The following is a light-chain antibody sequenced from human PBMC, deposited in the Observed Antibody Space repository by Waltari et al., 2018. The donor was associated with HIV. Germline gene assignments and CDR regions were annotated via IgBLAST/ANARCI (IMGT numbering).Light chain of an antibody. CDR1: SHLLDYYNV. CDR2: GVS. J-gene: IGLJ2*01. Sequence: QSPLSQPASVSGSPGKSITIPCTRVSHLLDYYNVVSLYQHPPGKAPQLSLYGVSGPPSGFSSRFAGSKSGVTAYLTISGLQAEDEDYYCCSSLASQGTVVFGGGTKLTVL. CDR3: SSLASQGTVV. V-gene: IGLV2-14*01.